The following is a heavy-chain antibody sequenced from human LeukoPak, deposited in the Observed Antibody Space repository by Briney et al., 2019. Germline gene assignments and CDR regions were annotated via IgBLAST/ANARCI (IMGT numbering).Heavy chain of an antibody. CDR1: GGSISGYY. CDR3: NRYYYGRDV. CDR2: IYYSGGT. D-gene: IGHD2/OR15-2a*01. J-gene: IGHJ6*02. Sequence: ASETLSLTCTVSGGSISGYYWSWIRQPPGKGLEWIGYIYYSGGTNYNPSLKSRVTISVDTSKNQFSLKLSSVTAADTAVYYCNRYYYGRDVWGQGTTVTVSS. V-gene: IGHV4-59*12.